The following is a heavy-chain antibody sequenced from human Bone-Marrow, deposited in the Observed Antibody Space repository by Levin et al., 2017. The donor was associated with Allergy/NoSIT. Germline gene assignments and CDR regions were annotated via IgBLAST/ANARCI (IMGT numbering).Heavy chain of an antibody. CDR3: VRESLEGAPEFYYFYGLDA. Sequence: RAGGSLRLSCAASGFSFRNSYMAWIRQAPGKGLEWVADISGNGQITYYADSVNGRFSISRDNARNSLFLQMNSLRAEDTAVYYCVRESLEGAPEFYYFYGLDAWGQGTTVTVSS. D-gene: IGHD1-14*01. V-gene: IGHV3-11*01. CDR1: GFSFRNSY. CDR2: ISGNGQIT. J-gene: IGHJ6*02.